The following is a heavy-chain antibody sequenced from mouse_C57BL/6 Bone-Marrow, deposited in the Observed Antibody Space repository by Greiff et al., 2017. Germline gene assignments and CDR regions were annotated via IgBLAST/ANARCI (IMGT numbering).Heavy chain of an antibody. Sequence: VQLQQSGAELVRPGASVKLSCTASGFNIKDDYMHWVKQRPEQGLEWIGWIDPENGDTEYASKFQGKATITADTSSNTAYLQLSSLTSEDTAVDYCTKGVWPHWYFDVWGTGTTVTVST. J-gene: IGHJ1*03. CDR3: TKGVWPHWYFDV. D-gene: IGHD2-10*02. CDR2: IDPENGDT. V-gene: IGHV14-4*01. CDR1: GFNIKDDY.